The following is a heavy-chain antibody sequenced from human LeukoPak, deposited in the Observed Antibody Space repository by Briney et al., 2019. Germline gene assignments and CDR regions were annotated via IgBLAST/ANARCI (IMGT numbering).Heavy chain of an antibody. CDR3: ARWVLWFGEYLTGWFDP. D-gene: IGHD3-10*01. V-gene: IGHV4-39*02. CDR1: GGSVSSSSYY. J-gene: IGHJ5*02. CDR2: IYYSGST. Sequence: SETLSLTCTVSGGSVSSSSYYWGWIRQPPGEGLEWIGSIYYSGSTYYNPSLKSRVTISVDTPKDYFSLKLSSVTAADTAVYYCARWVLWFGEYLTGWFDPWGQGTLVTVSS.